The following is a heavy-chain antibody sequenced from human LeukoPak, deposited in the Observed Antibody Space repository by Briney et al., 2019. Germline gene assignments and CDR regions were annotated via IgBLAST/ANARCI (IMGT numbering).Heavy chain of an antibody. D-gene: IGHD3-10*01. CDR3: ARDPWRITMVRGATRGDY. CDR1: GFTFSSYE. CDR2: INHSGST. J-gene: IGHJ4*02. V-gene: IGHV4-34*01. Sequence: GSLRLSCAASGFTFSSYEMNWVRQAPGKGLEWIGEINHSGSTNYNPSLKSRVTISVDTSKNQFSLKLSSVTAADTAVYYCARDPWRITMVRGATRGDYWGQGTLVTVSS.